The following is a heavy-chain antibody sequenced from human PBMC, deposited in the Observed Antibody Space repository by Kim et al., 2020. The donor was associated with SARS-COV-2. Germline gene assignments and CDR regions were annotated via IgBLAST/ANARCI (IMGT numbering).Heavy chain of an antibody. CDR3: ARKNLWFGELPPNYYYYYGMDV. Sequence: ASVKVSCKASGYTFTSYSMNWVRQAPGQGLEWMGWINTNTGNPTYAQGFTGRFVFSLDTSVSTAYLQISSLKAEDTAVYYCARKNLWFGELPPNYYYYYGMDVWGQGTTVTVSS. CDR2: INTNTGNP. CDR1: GYTFTSYS. J-gene: IGHJ6*02. D-gene: IGHD3-10*01. V-gene: IGHV7-4-1*02.